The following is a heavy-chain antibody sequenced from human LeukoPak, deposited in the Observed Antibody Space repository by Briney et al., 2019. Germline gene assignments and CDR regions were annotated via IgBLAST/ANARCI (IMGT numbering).Heavy chain of an antibody. CDR2: INPNSGGA. V-gene: IGHV1-2*02. CDR1: GYSFIGYY. Sequence: ASVKVSCKASGYSFIGYYMHWVRQAPGQGLEWMGWINPNSGGANYAQKFQGRFTMTRDTSISTAYMELSRLSSDDTAVYYCARVVTAIPDYWGQGTLVTVSS. CDR3: ARVVTAIPDY. J-gene: IGHJ4*02. D-gene: IGHD2-21*02.